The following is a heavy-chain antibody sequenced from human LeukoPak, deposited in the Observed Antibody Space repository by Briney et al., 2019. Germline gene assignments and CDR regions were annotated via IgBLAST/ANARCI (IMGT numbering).Heavy chain of an antibody. Sequence: GASVTVSCKASGYTFTGYYMHWVRQAPGQGLEWMGRINPNSGGTNYAQKFQGRVTMTRDASISTAYMELSRLRSDDTAVYYCARTTVVTANAGTPIEYYFDYWGQGTLVTVSS. J-gene: IGHJ4*02. V-gene: IGHV1-2*06. CDR3: ARTTVVTANAGTPIEYYFDY. CDR2: INPNSGGT. CDR1: GYTFTGYY. D-gene: IGHD4-23*01.